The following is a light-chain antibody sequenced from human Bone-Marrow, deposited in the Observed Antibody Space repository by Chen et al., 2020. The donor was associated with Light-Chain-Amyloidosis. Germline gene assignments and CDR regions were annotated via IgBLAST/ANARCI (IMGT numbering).Light chain of an antibody. V-gene: IGLV3-21*02. J-gene: IGLJ3*02. CDR2: DDS. CDR3: QVWDRSSDRPV. CDR1: NIGSTS. Sequence: SYVLTQPSSVSVAPGPTATIACGGNNIGSTSVHWYQQTPGQAPLLVVYDDSVRPSGIPERWSGSNSGNTATLTISRVEAGDEADYYCQVWDRSSDRPVFGGGTKLTVL.